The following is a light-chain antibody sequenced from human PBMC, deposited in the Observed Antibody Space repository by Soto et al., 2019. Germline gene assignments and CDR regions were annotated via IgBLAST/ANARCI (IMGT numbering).Light chain of an antibody. Sequence: QSVLTQPPSVSGAPGQRVTISCTGSGSNIGAGSDVHWYQQLPGIAPKLLVHGNDNRPSGVPDRLSGSKSATSASLVITGLQAEDEADYYCQSYDTSLRAWVFGTGTKVTVL. J-gene: IGLJ1*01. CDR1: GSNIGAGSD. CDR2: GND. V-gene: IGLV1-40*01. CDR3: QSYDTSLRAWV.